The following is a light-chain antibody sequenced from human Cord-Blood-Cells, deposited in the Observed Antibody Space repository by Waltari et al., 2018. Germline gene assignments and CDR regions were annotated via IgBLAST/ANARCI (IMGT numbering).Light chain of an antibody. CDR2: DAS. V-gene: IGKV3-20*01. J-gene: IGKJ2*01. CDR1: QGVSSY. CDR3: QQYGSSPDT. Sequence: EIVLTQSPATLSLSPGERATLSCRASQGVSSYLAWYQQKPGQAPRLLIYDASNRATGIPARFSGSGSGTDFTLTISRLEPEDFAVYYCQQYGSSPDTFGQGTKLEIK.